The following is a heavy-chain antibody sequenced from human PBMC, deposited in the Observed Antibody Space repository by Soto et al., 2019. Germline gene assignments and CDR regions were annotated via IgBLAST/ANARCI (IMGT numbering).Heavy chain of an antibody. CDR1: GLTYSTAW. V-gene: IGHV3-74*01. J-gene: IGHJ6*02. CDR3: VRADIVVGPYLRI. CDR2: INRDGSVT. Sequence: GSLRLSCEVSGLTYSTAWMHWVRQAPGKGLVWVSSINRDGSVTNYADSVKGRFTISRDSAEKTLYLQINSLRADDTGVYYCVRADIVVGPYLRIWGQGTTVTVSS. D-gene: IGHD2-2*01.